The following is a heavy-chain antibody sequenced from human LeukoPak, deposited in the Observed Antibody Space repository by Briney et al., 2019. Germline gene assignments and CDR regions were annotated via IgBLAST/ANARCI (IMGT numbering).Heavy chain of an antibody. CDR3: VKEGVEYSYSYGDY. J-gene: IGHJ4*02. V-gene: IGHV3-30*18. CDR1: GFSFNNYA. Sequence: GGSLRLSCAASGFSFNNYAMYWVRQAPGKGLEWAALISYDGGDKYYAESMKGRITISRDNAENTLYLQMNNLRPDDTAFYFCVKEGVEYSYSYGDYWGQGTLVTVSS. CDR2: ISYDGGDK. D-gene: IGHD3-16*01.